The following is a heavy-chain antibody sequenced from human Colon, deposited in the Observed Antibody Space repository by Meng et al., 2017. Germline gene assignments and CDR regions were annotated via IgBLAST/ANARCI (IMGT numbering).Heavy chain of an antibody. D-gene: IGHD4-23*01. Sequence: QVQLQESGPGLVKPSQTLSLTCTVSGGSISSGDYYWSWIRQPPGKGLEWIGEIYHSGRTNYNPSLKSRVTFSVDKSKNQFSLNLSSVTAADTAVYYCARERSGGSALSYWGQGTLVTVSS. V-gene: IGHV4-30-4*01. CDR2: IYHSGRT. J-gene: IGHJ4*02. CDR1: GGSISSGDYY. CDR3: ARERSGGSALSY.